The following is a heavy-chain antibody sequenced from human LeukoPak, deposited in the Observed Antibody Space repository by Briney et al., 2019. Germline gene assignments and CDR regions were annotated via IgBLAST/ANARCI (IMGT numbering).Heavy chain of an antibody. D-gene: IGHD6-13*01. V-gene: IGHV1-8*03. J-gene: IGHJ4*02. CDR3: ARVGAAAGTPFDY. Sequence: ASVKVSRKASGYTFASYDINWVRQATGQGLEWMGWMNPNSGNTGYAQKFQGRVTITRNTSISTAYMELSSLRSEDTAVYYCARVGAAAGTPFDYWGQGTLVTVSS. CDR1: GYTFASYD. CDR2: MNPNSGNT.